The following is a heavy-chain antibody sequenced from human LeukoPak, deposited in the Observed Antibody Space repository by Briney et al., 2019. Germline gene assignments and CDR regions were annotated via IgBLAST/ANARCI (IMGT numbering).Heavy chain of an antibody. V-gene: IGHV4-59*08. CDR3: ARQDGSYNYDF. CDR1: GGSISSYY. J-gene: IGHJ4*02. CDR2: IHYSGST. Sequence: SETLSLTCTVSGGSISSYYWSWIRQPPGKGLEWIGYIHYSGSTNYNPSLNSRVTISVDTSKNQFSLKVSSVTAADTAMYYCARQDGSYNYDFWGQGTLVTVSS. D-gene: IGHD5-24*01.